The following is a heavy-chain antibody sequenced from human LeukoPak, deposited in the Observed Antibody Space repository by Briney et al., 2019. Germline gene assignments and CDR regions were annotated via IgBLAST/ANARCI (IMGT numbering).Heavy chain of an antibody. Sequence: XGSLRLSCAASGLTFSSYSMNWVRQAPGKGLEWVSSISSSSSYIYYADSVKGRFTISRDNAKNSLYLQMNSLRAEDTAVYYCARVRANYDFWSGAYYYGMDVWGQGTTVTVSS. CDR1: GLTFSSYS. CDR2: ISSSSSYI. V-gene: IGHV3-21*01. CDR3: ARVRANYDFWSGAYYYGMDV. J-gene: IGHJ6*02. D-gene: IGHD3-3*01.